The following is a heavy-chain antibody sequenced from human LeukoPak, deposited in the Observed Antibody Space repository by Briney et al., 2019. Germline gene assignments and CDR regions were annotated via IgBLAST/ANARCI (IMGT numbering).Heavy chain of an antibody. Sequence: SETLSLTCTVSGGSISSYYWSWIRQPAGKGLEWIGRIYTSGSTNYNPSLKSRVSTSVDTSKNQFSLKLSSVTAADTAVYYCARGKYYYGSGTYYTRSYDWYFDLWGRGTLVTVSS. CDR3: ARGKYYYGSGTYYTRSYDWYFDL. D-gene: IGHD3-10*01. CDR1: GGSISSYY. V-gene: IGHV4-4*07. J-gene: IGHJ2*01. CDR2: IYTSGST.